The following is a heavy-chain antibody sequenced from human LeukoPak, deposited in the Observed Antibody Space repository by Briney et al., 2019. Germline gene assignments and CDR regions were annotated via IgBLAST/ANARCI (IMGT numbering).Heavy chain of an antibody. V-gene: IGHV3-30*18. CDR1: GFTFSSYG. J-gene: IGHJ4*02. CDR2: ISYDGSNK. D-gene: IGHD6-19*01. Sequence: GGSLRLSCAASGFTFSSYGMHWVRQAPGKGLEWVAVISYDGSNKYYADSVKGRYTISRDNSKNTLYLQMNSLRAEDTAVYYCAKVSPRSGIAVAAIPYWGQGTLVTVSS. CDR3: AKVSPRSGIAVAAIPY.